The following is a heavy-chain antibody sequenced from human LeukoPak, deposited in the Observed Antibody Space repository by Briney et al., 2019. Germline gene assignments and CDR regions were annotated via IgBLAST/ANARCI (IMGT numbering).Heavy chain of an antibody. Sequence: GGSLRLSCAASGFTSSTYWMSWVRQAPGKGLEWVANVKQDGSEKFYVDSVKGRFTISKDNAKNSLYLQMNSLRAEDTAVYYCATKRGYDFDNWGQGTLVTVSS. J-gene: IGHJ4*02. CDR2: VKQDGSEK. CDR3: ATKRGYDFDN. D-gene: IGHD1-1*01. CDR1: GFTSSTYW. V-gene: IGHV3-7*05.